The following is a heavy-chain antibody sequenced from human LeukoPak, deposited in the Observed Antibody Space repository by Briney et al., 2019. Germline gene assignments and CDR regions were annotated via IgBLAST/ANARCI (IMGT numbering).Heavy chain of an antibody. Sequence: GGSLRLSCAASGFTFSSYAMSWVRQAPGKGLEWVSGVSGSGDNTYYADSVKGRFTISRDNSKNTLYVQVNSLGTEDTAAYYCAKVGLAYYFDYWGQGTLVTVSS. CDR2: VSGSGDNT. V-gene: IGHV3-23*01. D-gene: IGHD3-16*01. CDR3: AKVGLAYYFDY. CDR1: GFTFSSYA. J-gene: IGHJ4*02.